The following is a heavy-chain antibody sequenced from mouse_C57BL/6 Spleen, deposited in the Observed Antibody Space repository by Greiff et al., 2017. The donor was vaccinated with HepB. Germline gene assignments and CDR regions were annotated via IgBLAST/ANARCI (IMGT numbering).Heavy chain of an antibody. CDR2: IRSKSNNYAT. Sequence: EVKLMESGGGLVQPKGSLKLSCAASGFSFNTYAMNWVRQAPGKGLEWVARIRSKSNNYATYYADSVKDRFTISRDDSESMLYLQMNNLKTEDTAMYYCVRPYYDYDDYAMDYWGQGTSVTVSS. V-gene: IGHV10-1*01. D-gene: IGHD2-4*01. CDR1: GFSFNTYA. J-gene: IGHJ4*01. CDR3: VRPYYDYDDYAMDY.